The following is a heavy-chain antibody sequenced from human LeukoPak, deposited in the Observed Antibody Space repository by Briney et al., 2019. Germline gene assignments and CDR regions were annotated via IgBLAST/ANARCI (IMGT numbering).Heavy chain of an antibody. V-gene: IGHV3-23*01. Sequence: PGGSLRLSCEASGFTFSSNAMSWVRQAPGEGLEWVSALSGGGDSTYYANSVKGRFTISRDNSKNTLYLQMTSLRAEDTAVYYCTKRPFSGYFDYWGQGTLVTVSS. D-gene: IGHD6-25*01. CDR1: GFTFSSNA. CDR3: TKRPFSGYFDY. J-gene: IGHJ4*02. CDR2: LSGGGDST.